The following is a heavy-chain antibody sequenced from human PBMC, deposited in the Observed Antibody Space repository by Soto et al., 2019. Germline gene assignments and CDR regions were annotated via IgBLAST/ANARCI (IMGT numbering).Heavy chain of an antibody. J-gene: IGHJ4*02. D-gene: IGHD3-10*01. CDR2: LSYDGTDG. CDR1: GFTFRDYP. V-gene: IGHV3-30*18. CDR3: AKVTARLQSMEVLEY. Sequence: QVQLVESGGGVVQPGRSLRLSCAASGFTFRDYPIHWVRQAPGKGLEWVAVLSYDGTDGYYADSVRGRFTISRDPSKSTVYLQMDSLRAEDTADYYCAKVTARLQSMEVLEYWGQGTLVTVPS.